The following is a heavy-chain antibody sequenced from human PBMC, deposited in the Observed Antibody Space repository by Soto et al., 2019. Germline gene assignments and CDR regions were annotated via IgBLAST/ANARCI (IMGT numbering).Heavy chain of an antibody. D-gene: IGHD2-15*01. J-gene: IGHJ3*02. Sequence: QVQLVESGGGVVQPGRSLRLSCAASGFTFSSYGMHWVRQAPGKGLEWVAVISYDGSNKYYADSVKGRFTISRDNSKNTLYLQMNSLRAEDTAVYYCARVFCGGSCYRDAFDIWGQGTMVTVSS. V-gene: IGHV3-30*03. CDR1: GFTFSSYG. CDR2: ISYDGSNK. CDR3: ARVFCGGSCYRDAFDI.